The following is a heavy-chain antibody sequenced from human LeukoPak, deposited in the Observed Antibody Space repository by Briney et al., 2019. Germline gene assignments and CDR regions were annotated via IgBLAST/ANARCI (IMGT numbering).Heavy chain of an antibody. CDR2: IYYSGST. Sequence: SETLSLTCTVSGGSISSYYWSWIRQPPGKGLEWIGYIYYSGSTNYNPSLKSRVTISVDTSKNQSSLKLSSVTAADTAVYYCARVKSIAAAVFDPWGQGTLVTVSS. J-gene: IGHJ5*02. CDR3: ARVKSIAAAVFDP. CDR1: GGSISSYY. V-gene: IGHV4-59*01. D-gene: IGHD6-13*01.